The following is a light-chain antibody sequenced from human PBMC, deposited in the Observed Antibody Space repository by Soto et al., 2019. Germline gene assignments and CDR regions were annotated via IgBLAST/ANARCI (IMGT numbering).Light chain of an antibody. CDR2: AAS. Sequence: DIQMTQSPSSLSASLGDRVTFSCRVSQGINNNLAWYQQKAGKVSKLLIYAASILQSGVPSRFSGSGSGTDFTLTISSLQPEDVATYFCQNYNGALWTFGQGTKVAIK. CDR3: QNYNGALWT. J-gene: IGKJ1*01. CDR1: QGINNN. V-gene: IGKV1-27*01.